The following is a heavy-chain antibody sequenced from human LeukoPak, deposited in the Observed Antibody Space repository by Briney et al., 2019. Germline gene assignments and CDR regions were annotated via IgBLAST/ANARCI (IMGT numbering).Heavy chain of an antibody. CDR2: ISSSSSTI. Sequence: GGSLRLSCAASGFTFSSYSMNWVRQAPGKGLEWVSYISSSSSTIYYADSAKGRFTISRDNAKNSLYLQMNSLRAEDTAVYYCARAGIAARPNYFDYWGQGTLVTVSS. D-gene: IGHD6-6*01. V-gene: IGHV3-48*01. CDR3: ARAGIAARPNYFDY. CDR1: GFTFSSYS. J-gene: IGHJ4*02.